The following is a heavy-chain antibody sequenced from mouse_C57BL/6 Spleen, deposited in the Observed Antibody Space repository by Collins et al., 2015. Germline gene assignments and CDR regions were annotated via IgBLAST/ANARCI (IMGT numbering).Heavy chain of an antibody. D-gene: IGHD3-2*02. V-gene: IGHV9-3*01. CDR2: INTYSGVP. CDR3: ARQLRLHYFDY. Sequence: VQSGPELKKPGETVKISCKASGYTFTTYGMSWVKQAPGKGLKWMGWINTYSGVPTYADDFKGRFAFSLETSVSTAYLQINNLKNEDTATYFCARQLRLHYFDYWGQGTTLTVSS. CDR1: GYTFTTYG. J-gene: IGHJ2*01.